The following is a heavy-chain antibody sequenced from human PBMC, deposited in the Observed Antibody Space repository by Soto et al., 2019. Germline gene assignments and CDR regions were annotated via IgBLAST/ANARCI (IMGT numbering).Heavy chain of an antibody. D-gene: IGHD6-19*01. CDR3: ARERAVAGFDY. Sequence: ASVKVSCKASGYTLTSYGISWVRQATGQGLEWMGWMNPNSGNTGYAQKFQGRVTMTRNTSISTAYMELSSLRSEDTAVYYCARERAVAGFDYWGQGTLVTVSS. V-gene: IGHV1-8*02. CDR2: MNPNSGNT. J-gene: IGHJ4*02. CDR1: GYTLTSYG.